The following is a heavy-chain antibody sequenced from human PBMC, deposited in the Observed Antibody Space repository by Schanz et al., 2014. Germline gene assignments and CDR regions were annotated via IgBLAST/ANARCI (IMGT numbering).Heavy chain of an antibody. D-gene: IGHD3-10*01. CDR3: ARGPIPIQGVPMDF. Sequence: QVQLVESGGGVVRPGGSLRLSCAGSGFTFSSYGMHWVRQAPGKGLEWVANIGYDGSEKYYVDSVKGRFTISRDNSKDTLYLQMSGLTPEDTAVYYCARGPIPIQGVPMDFWGQGTLVTVSS. CDR1: GFTFSSYG. J-gene: IGHJ4*02. CDR2: IGYDGSEK. V-gene: IGHV3-33*08.